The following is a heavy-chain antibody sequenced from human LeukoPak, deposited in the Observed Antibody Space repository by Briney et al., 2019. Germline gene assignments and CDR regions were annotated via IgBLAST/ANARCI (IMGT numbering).Heavy chain of an antibody. Sequence: GASVKVSCKASGGTFSSYAISWVRQAPGQGLEWMERIIPILGIANYAQKFQGRVTITADKSTSTAYMELSSLRSEDTAVYYCARDGGGYYDSSGYYYEDWGQGTLVTVSS. CDR1: GGTFSSYA. CDR3: ARDGGGYYDSSGYYYED. D-gene: IGHD3-22*01. J-gene: IGHJ4*02. CDR2: IIPILGIA. V-gene: IGHV1-69*04.